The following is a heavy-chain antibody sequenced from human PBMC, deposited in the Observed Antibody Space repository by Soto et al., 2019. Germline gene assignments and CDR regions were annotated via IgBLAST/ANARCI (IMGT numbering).Heavy chain of an antibody. J-gene: IGHJ5*02. V-gene: IGHV3-20*01. Sequence: GVSLRRAWAASGLTFGDYGMSWGRQAPGKGLEWVSGINWNGGSTGYADSVKGRFTISRDNAKNSLYLQMNSLRAEDTALYHCAREIDYQAFDPWGQGTLVTVSS. CDR2: INWNGGST. D-gene: IGHD4-17*01. CDR1: GLTFGDYG. CDR3: AREIDYQAFDP.